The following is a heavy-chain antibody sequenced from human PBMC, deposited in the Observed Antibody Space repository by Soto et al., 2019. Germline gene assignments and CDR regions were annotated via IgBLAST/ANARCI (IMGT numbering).Heavy chain of an antibody. CDR2: ISYDGSNK. CDR3: AKDIVVVPAAIAHQYYYGMDV. J-gene: IGHJ6*02. D-gene: IGHD2-2*01. Sequence: GGSLRLSCAASGFTFSSYGMHWVRQAPGKGLEWVAVISYDGSNKYYADSVKGRFTISRDNSKNTLYLQMNSLRAEDTAVYYCAKDIVVVPAAIAHQYYYGMDVWGQGTTVTVS. CDR1: GFTFSSYG. V-gene: IGHV3-30*18.